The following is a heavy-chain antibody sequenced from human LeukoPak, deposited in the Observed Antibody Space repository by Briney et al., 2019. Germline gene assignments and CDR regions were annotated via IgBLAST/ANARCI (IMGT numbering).Heavy chain of an antibody. CDR3: ARVLGYGSGSRLGN. J-gene: IGHJ4*02. D-gene: IGHD3-10*01. CDR1: GGSISSYY. Sequence: SETLSLTCTVSGGSISSYYWSWIRQPPGKGLEWIGYIYYSGSTNYNPSPKSRVTISVDTSKNQFSLKLSSVTAADTAVYYCARVLGYGSGSRLGNWGQGTLVTVSS. CDR2: IYYSGST. V-gene: IGHV4-59*01.